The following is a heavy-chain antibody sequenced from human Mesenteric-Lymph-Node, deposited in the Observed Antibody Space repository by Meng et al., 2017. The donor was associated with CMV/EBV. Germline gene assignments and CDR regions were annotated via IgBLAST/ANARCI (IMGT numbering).Heavy chain of an antibody. CDR1: GFTFSSYW. CDR2: ITSTGNI. CDR3: ARGAYGGHTQNYYGMDV. D-gene: IGHD4/OR15-4a*01. Sequence: GESLKISCAASGFTFSSYWMSWVRQAPGKGLEWVSFITSTGNIYYADSVKGRFTISIDNAKNSLYLQMNSLRTEDTAVYYCARGAYGGHTQNYYGMDVWGQGTTVTVSS. J-gene: IGHJ6*02. V-gene: IGHV3-69-1*01.